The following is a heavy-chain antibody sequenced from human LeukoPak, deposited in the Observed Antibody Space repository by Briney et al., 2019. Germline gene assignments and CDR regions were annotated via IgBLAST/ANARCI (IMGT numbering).Heavy chain of an antibody. D-gene: IGHD5-18*01. CDR1: GFTFSSYA. J-gene: IGHJ4*02. CDR3: AKEKSVGYSYGELDY. V-gene: IGHV3-23*01. CDR2: ISGSGGST. Sequence: GGSLRLSCAASGFTFSSYAMSWVRQAPGKGLGWVSAISGSGGSTYYADSVKGRFTISRDNSNNTLYLQMNSLRAEDTAVYYCAKEKSVGYSYGELDYWGQGTLVTVSS.